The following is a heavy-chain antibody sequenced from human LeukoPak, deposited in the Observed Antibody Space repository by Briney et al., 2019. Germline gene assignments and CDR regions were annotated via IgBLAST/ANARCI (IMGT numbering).Heavy chain of an antibody. CDR1: GFTFSSYG. CDR3: ARVWGASRDEGYFDY. J-gene: IGHJ4*02. CDR2: ISYDGSNK. Sequence: GGSLSLSCAASGFTFSSYGMHWVRQAPGKGLEWVAVISYDGSNKYYADSVKGRFTISRDNSKNTLYLQMNSLRAEDTAVYYCARVWGASRDEGYFDYWGQGTLVTVSS. V-gene: IGHV3-30*03. D-gene: IGHD5-24*01.